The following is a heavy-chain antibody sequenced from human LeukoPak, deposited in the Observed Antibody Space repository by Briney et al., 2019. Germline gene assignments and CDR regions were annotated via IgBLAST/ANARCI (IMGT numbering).Heavy chain of an antibody. CDR1: GYTFTSYG. CDR2: INPSGGST. CDR3: ASEDTQLKAFDI. V-gene: IGHV1-46*01. Sequence: ASVKVSCKASGYTFTSYGINWVRQAPGQGLEWMGIINPSGGSTSYAQKFQGRVTLTRDMSTSTVYVELSSLRSEDTAVYYCASEDTQLKAFDIWGQGTMVTVSS. J-gene: IGHJ3*02. D-gene: IGHD1-1*01.